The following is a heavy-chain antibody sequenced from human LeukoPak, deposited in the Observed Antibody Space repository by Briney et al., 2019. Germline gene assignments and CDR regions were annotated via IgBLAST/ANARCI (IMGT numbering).Heavy chain of an antibody. V-gene: IGHV4-34*01. CDR3: ARVNHLPSMVRGVLDY. CDR2: INHSGST. D-gene: IGHD3-10*01. CDR1: GGSFSDYY. J-gene: IGHJ4*02. Sequence: SETLSLTCAVYGGSFSDYYWSWIRQSPGKGLEWIGEINHSGSTNYNPSPKSRVAISVDTSKNQFSLKLSSVTAADTAVYYCARVNHLPSMVRGVLDYWGQGILVTVSS.